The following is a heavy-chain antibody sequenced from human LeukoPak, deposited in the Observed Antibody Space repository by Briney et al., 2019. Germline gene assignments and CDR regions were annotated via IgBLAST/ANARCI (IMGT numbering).Heavy chain of an antibody. D-gene: IGHD6-13*01. CDR2: FDPEDGET. J-gene: IGHJ4*02. CDR3: ARDAISSSWYGIDY. Sequence: ASVKVSCKVSGYTLTELSMHWVRQAPGKGLERMGGFDPEDGETIYAQKFQGRVTMTRDTSISTAHMELSRLRSDDTAVYYCARDAISSSWYGIDYWGQGTLVTVSS. CDR1: GYTLTELS. V-gene: IGHV1-24*01.